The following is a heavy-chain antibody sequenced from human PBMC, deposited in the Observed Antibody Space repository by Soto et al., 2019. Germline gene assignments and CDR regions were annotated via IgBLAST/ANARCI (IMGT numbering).Heavy chain of an antibody. CDR2: ISAYNGNT. Sequence: QVQLMQSGAEVKKPGASVKVSCKASGYTFTSYGISWVRQAPGQGLEWMGWISAYNGNTNYAQKLQGRVTMTTDTSTSTAYMELRSMRSDDTAVYYCARDRRRGSGSQDLNWFDPWSQGTLVTDSS. J-gene: IGHJ5*02. CDR3: ARDRRRGSGSQDLNWFDP. CDR1: GYTFTSYG. V-gene: IGHV1-18*01. D-gene: IGHD3-10*01.